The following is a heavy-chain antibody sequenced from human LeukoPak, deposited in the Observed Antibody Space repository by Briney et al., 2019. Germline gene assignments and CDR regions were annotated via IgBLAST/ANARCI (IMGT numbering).Heavy chain of an antibody. Sequence: PLETLSLTCAVNGGSFSGYYWSWIRQPPGKGLEWIGEINHSGSTNYNPSLKSRVTISVDTSKNQFSLKLSSVTAADTAVYYCARTMKEVRYFDYWGQGTLVTVSS. J-gene: IGHJ4*02. D-gene: IGHD2-21*01. CDR1: GGSFSGYY. CDR2: INHSGST. V-gene: IGHV4-34*01. CDR3: ARTMKEVRYFDY.